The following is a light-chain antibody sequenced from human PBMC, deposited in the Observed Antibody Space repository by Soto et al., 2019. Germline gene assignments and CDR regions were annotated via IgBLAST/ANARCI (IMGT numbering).Light chain of an antibody. CDR1: QSIVYSDGNAY. J-gene: IGKJ2*01. CDR3: MQGKHWPPVT. CDR2: TAF. Sequence: DVVMTQSPLSLPVTLGQPASISCRSSQSIVYSDGNAYLSWFQQRPGQSPRRLMYTAFNRDSGVPDRFSGSGSGTDFTLKISRVEAEDVGVYYCMQGKHWPPVTFAQGTKLEIK. V-gene: IGKV2-30*01.